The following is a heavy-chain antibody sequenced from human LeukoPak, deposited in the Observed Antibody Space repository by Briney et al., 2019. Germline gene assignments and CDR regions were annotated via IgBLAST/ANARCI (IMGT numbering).Heavy chain of an antibody. Sequence: GGSLRLSCAASGFTFTSYSMNWVRQAPGKGLEWVSTISGGGGSTYYADSVKGRFTISRDNSKNTLYLQVNSLRAEDTAVYYCARGGFTGTSCPYFDSWGQGTLVTVSS. CDR1: GFTFTSYS. V-gene: IGHV3-23*01. J-gene: IGHJ4*02. CDR3: ARGGFTGTSCPYFDS. D-gene: IGHD2-2*01. CDR2: ISGGGGST.